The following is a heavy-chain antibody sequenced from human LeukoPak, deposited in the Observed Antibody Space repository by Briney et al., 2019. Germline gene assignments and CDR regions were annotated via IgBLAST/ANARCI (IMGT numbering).Heavy chain of an antibody. CDR2: ISGSGGDT. V-gene: IGHV3-23*01. CDR3: AKCGYDPTLSYYYYYMDV. Sequence: GGSLRLSCAASGFTFSSYAMSWVRQAPGKGLEWVSAISGSGGDTYYADSVKGRFTISRDNSKNTLYLQMNSLRAEDTAVYYCAKCGYDPTLSYYYYYMDVWGKGTTVTVSS. D-gene: IGHD5-12*01. CDR1: GFTFSSYA. J-gene: IGHJ6*03.